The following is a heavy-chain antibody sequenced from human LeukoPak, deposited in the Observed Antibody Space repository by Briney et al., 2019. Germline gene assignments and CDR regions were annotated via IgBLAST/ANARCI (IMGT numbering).Heavy chain of an antibody. J-gene: IGHJ4*02. CDR2: IKSNTGGGTT. Sequence: GESLRLSCAASGFTFSNAWMSWVRQPPGKGLEWVGRIKSNTGGGTTDYAAPVKGRFTISRDDSKNTLYVQMNSLKIEDTAVYYCTTDRVETVTTNDYWGQGTLVTVSS. CDR1: GFTFSNAW. D-gene: IGHD4-17*01. CDR3: TTDRVETVTTNDY. V-gene: IGHV3-15*01.